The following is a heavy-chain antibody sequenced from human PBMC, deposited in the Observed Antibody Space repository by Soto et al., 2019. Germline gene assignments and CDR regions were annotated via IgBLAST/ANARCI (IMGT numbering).Heavy chain of an antibody. D-gene: IGHD3-22*01. CDR3: AKSGDYYDSSGYSYFDY. CDR2: IYYSGST. J-gene: IGHJ4*02. CDR1: GGSISSYY. Sequence: SETLSLTCTVSGGSISSYYWSWIRQPPGKGLEWIGYIYYSGSTNYNPSLKSRVTISVDTSKNQFSLKLSSVTAADTAVYYCAKSGDYYDSSGYSYFDYWGQGTLVTVSS. V-gene: IGHV4-59*01.